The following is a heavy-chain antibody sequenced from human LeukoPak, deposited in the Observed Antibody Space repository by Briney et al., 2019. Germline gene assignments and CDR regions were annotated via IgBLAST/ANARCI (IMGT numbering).Heavy chain of an antibody. CDR2: ISWNSGSI. Sequence: GGSLRLSCAASGFTFDGYAMHWVRQAPGKGLEWVSGISWNSGSIGYADSVKGRFTISRDNAKNSLYLQMNSLRAEDTAVYYCARDLGYYYDSSHDAFDIWGQGTMVTVSS. CDR1: GFTFDGYA. CDR3: ARDLGYYYDSSHDAFDI. D-gene: IGHD3-22*01. J-gene: IGHJ3*02. V-gene: IGHV3-9*01.